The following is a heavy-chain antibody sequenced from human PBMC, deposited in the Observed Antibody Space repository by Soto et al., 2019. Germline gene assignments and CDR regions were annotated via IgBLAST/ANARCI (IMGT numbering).Heavy chain of an antibody. CDR1: GFTFSSYW. CDR2: INSDGSST. CDR3: ASTAHLSPNWNYLYYYYMDV. J-gene: IGHJ6*03. D-gene: IGHD1-7*01. V-gene: IGHV3-74*01. Sequence: EGSLRLSCAASGFTFSSYWMHWVRQAPGKGLVWVSRINSDGSSTSYADSVKGRFTISRDNAKNTLYLQMNSLRAEDTAVYYCASTAHLSPNWNYLYYYYMDVWGKGTTVTVSS.